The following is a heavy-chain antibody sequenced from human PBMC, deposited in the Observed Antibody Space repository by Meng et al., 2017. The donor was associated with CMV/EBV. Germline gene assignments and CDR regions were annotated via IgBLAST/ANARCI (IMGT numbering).Heavy chain of an antibody. V-gene: IGHV3-30-3*01. Sequence: GFTFSSYAMHWVRQAPGKGLDWVAAISYDGSNKYYADSVKGRFTISRDNSKNTLYLQMNSLRAEDTAVYYCARSGRYCSSTSCSLQHWGQGTLVTVSS. CDR3: ARSGRYCSSTSCSLQH. J-gene: IGHJ1*01. CDR2: ISYDGSNK. D-gene: IGHD2-2*01. CDR1: GFTFSSYA.